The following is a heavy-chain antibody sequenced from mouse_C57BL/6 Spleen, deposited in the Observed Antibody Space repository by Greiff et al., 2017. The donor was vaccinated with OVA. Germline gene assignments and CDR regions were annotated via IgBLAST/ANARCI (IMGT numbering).Heavy chain of an antibody. D-gene: IGHD1-1*02. Sequence: VQLQQSGPELVKPGASVKISCKASGYTFTDYYMNWVKQSHGKSLEWIGDINPNNGGTSYNQKFKGKATLTVDKSSSTAYMELRSLTSEDSAVYYCARWLWSPYAMDYWGQGTSGTVSS. CDR1: GYTFTDYY. CDR3: ARWLWSPYAMDY. V-gene: IGHV1-26*01. CDR2: INPNNGGT. J-gene: IGHJ4*01.